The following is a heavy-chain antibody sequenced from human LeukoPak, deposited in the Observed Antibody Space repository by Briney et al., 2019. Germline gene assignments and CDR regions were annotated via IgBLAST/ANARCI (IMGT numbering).Heavy chain of an antibody. Sequence: TETLSLTCAVYGGSFSGYYWSWIRQPPGKGLEWIGEINHSGSTNYNPSLKSRVTISVDTSKNQFSLKLSSVTAADTAVYYCARLRYYSGYVIDYWGQGTLVTVSS. CDR2: INHSGST. J-gene: IGHJ4*02. D-gene: IGHD5-12*01. CDR1: GGSFSGYY. V-gene: IGHV4-34*01. CDR3: ARLRYYSGYVIDY.